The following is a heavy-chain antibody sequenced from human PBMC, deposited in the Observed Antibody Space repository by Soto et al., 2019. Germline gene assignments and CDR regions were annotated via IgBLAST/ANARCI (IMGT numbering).Heavy chain of an antibody. CDR1: RGSVSSGGYY. CDR2: IYYNGIT. J-gene: IGHJ4*02. V-gene: IGHV4-31*03. D-gene: IGHD3-10*01. Sequence: QVQLQESGPGLVKPSQTLSLTCTVSRGSVSSGGYYWSWIRQHPGKGLEWIGYIYYNGITDYNPSLKSRLIISVDTSKNQFSLILSSVTAAHTAVYYCARARFYGSERTVFDFWGQGTLVTVSS. CDR3: ARARFYGSERTVFDF.